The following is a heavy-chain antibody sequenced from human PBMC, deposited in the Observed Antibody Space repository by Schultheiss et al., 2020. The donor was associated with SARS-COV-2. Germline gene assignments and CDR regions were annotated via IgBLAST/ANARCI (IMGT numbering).Heavy chain of an antibody. J-gene: IGHJ6*02. V-gene: IGHV3-66*01. CDR3: AREGVVVVPAAARGGMDV. CDR2: IYSGGST. D-gene: IGHD2-2*01. CDR1: GFTVSSNY. Sequence: GGSLRLSCAASGFTVSSNYMSWVRQAPGKGLEWVSVIYSGGSTYYADSVKGRFTISRDNSKNSLYLQMNSLRAEDTALYHCAREGVVVVPAAARGGMDVWGQGTTVTVSS.